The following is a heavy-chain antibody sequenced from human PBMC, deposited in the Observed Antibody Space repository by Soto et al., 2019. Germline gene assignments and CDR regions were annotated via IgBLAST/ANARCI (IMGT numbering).Heavy chain of an antibody. Sequence: QVQLQESGPGLVKPSQTLSLTCTVSGGSISSGGYYWSWIRQHPGKGLGWIGYIYYSGSTYYNPYLKSRFTISVDTSKNQFSLKLSSVTAADTAVYYCAREEGGGYDHRWFDPWGQGTLVTVSS. CDR2: IYYSGST. D-gene: IGHD5-12*01. CDR1: GGSISSGGYY. CDR3: AREEGGGYDHRWFDP. J-gene: IGHJ5*02. V-gene: IGHV4-31*03.